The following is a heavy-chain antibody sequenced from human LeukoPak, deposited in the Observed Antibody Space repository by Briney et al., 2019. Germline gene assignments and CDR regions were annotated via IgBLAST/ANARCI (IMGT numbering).Heavy chain of an antibody. CDR1: GGSISSGSYY. V-gene: IGHV4-61*02. CDR2: IYTSGST. Sequence: SETLSLTCTVSGGSISSGSYYWSWIRQPAGKGLEWIGRIYTSGSTNYNPSLKSRVTISVDTSKNQFSLKLSSVTAADTAVYYCAIQLWVLGAFDYWGQGTLVTVSS. CDR3: AIQLWVLGAFDY. D-gene: IGHD5-18*01. J-gene: IGHJ4*02.